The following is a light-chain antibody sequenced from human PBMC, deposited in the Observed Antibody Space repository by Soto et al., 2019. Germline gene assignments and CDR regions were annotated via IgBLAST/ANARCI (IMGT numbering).Light chain of an antibody. CDR3: CSYAGDSTL. CDR1: GSDVGSYNL. CDR2: EGT. Sequence: QSALTQPASVSGSPGQSITISCTGTGSDVGSYNLVSWYQHHPGKAPKLIIYEGTKRPSGISNRFSGSKSGNTAALTISGLQAEDEADYYCCSYAGDSTLFGGGTKLTVL. J-gene: IGLJ2*01. V-gene: IGLV2-23*01.